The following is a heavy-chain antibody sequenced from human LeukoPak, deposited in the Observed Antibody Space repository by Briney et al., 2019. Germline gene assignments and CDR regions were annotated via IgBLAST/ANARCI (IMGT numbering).Heavy chain of an antibody. CDR1: GGSVSFYY. D-gene: IGHD3-10*01. CDR3: ARDARGSSYMDV. V-gene: IGHV4-59*02. CDR2: IYYSGST. Sequence: PSETLSLTCTVSGGSVSFYYWSWIRQPPGKGLEWIGYIYYSGSTNYNPSFKSRVTISVDTSKNQFSLKVSSVTAADTAVYYCARDARGSSYMDVWGQGTTVTVSS. J-gene: IGHJ6*02.